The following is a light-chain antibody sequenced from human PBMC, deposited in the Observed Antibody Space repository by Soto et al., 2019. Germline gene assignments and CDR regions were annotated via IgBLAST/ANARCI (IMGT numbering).Light chain of an antibody. Sequence: QSVLTQPPSVSGAPGQWVTISCTGSSSNIGAGYDVHWYQQLPGTAPKLLIYGNSNRPSGVPDRFSGSKSGTSASLAITGLQAEDDADDYCQSYDSSLSGSKFGGGTKLTVL. V-gene: IGLV1-40*01. J-gene: IGLJ2*01. CDR3: QSYDSSLSGSK. CDR2: GNS. CDR1: SSNIGAGYD.